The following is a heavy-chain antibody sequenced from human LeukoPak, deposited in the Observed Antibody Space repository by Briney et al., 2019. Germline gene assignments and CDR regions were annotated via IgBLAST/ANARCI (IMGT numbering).Heavy chain of an antibody. CDR3: ARDSPGDSSGWYWGGYYFDY. CDR1: GGTFSSYA. V-gene: IGHV1-69*04. Sequence: SVKVSCKASGGTFSSYAISWVRQAPGQGLEWMGRIIPILGIANYAQKFQGRVTITADKSTSTAYMELSSLRSEDTAVYYCARDSPGDSSGWYWGGYYFDYWGQGTLVTVSS. CDR2: IIPILGIA. J-gene: IGHJ4*02. D-gene: IGHD6-19*01.